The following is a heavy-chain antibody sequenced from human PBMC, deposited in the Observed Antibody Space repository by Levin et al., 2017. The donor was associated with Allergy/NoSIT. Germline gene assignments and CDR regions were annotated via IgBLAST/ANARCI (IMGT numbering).Heavy chain of an antibody. CDR1: GGSISSGGYY. D-gene: IGHD3-10*01. CDR3: ASSYYPKAYYYYYMDV. J-gene: IGHJ6*03. CDR2: IYYSGST. V-gene: IGHV4-31*03. Sequence: NSSETLSLTCTVSGGSISSGGYYWSWIRQHPGKGLEWIGYIYYSGSTYYNPSLKSRVTISVDTSKNQFSLKLSSVTAADTAVYYCASSYYPKAYYYYYMDVWGKGTTVTVSS.